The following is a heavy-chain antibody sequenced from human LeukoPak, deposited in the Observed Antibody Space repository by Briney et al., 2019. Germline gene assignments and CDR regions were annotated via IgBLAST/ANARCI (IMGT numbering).Heavy chain of an antibody. CDR3: ARVSLYCSGTSCPSFDY. Sequence: GSLRLSCSASGFTFSDHYMDWVRQAPGKGLEWVGRIRNKRNSYTTEYAASVKGRFTLSRDDSKNSLSLQMNSLKIEDTAVYYCARVSLYCSGTSCPSFDYWGQGILVTVSS. CDR2: IRNKRNSYTT. D-gene: IGHD2-2*01. J-gene: IGHJ4*02. CDR1: GFTFSDHY. V-gene: IGHV3-72*01.